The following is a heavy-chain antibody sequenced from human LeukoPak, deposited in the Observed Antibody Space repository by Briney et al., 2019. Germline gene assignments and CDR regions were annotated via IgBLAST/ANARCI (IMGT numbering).Heavy chain of an antibody. Sequence: GGSLRLSCTASGFTFSDYYMAWIRQAPGKGLEWLSYISTGGDITSYVDSVKGRFTISRNNAKKSVYLQIDSLRAEDTAMYYCARDRQFRLHDPWGQGILVTVSS. J-gene: IGHJ5*02. CDR1: GFTFSDYY. CDR3: ARDRQFRLHDP. D-gene: IGHD3-16*01. V-gene: IGHV3-11*01. CDR2: ISTGGDIT.